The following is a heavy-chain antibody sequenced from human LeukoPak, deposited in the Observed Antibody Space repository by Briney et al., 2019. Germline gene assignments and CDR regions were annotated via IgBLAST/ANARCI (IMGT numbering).Heavy chain of an antibody. V-gene: IGHV3-21*01. J-gene: IGHJ4*02. CDR2: INSSSRYI. D-gene: IGHD1-26*01. CDR1: GFTFSSYS. CDR3: ARCYSGSQYFDY. Sequence: GGSLRLSCAASGFTFSSYSMNWVRQAPGKGLEWVSSINSSSRYIYYPDSVKGRFTISRDNAKNSLYLQMNSLRAEDTAVYYCARCYSGSQYFDYWGQGTLVTVSS.